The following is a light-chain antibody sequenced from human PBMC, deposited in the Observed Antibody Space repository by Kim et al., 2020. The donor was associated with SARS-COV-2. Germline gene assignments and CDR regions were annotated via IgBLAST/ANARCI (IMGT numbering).Light chain of an antibody. Sequence: SASVGDRVSITCRASQNINDWLAWYQQKPGKAPNVVIYRSSNLESGVSSRFSGSGSGTEFTLTINSLQAEDFATYYCQQYNNYPYTFGQGTKLEIK. CDR1: QNINDW. CDR3: QQYNNYPYT. V-gene: IGKV1-5*03. J-gene: IGKJ2*01. CDR2: RSS.